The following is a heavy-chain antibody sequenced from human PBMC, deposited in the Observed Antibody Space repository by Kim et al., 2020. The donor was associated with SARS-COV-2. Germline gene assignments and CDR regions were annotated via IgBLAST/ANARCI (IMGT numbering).Heavy chain of an antibody. Sequence: SETLSLTCAVYGGSFSGYYWSWIRQPPGKGLEWIGEINHSGSTNYNPSLKSRVTISVDTSKNQFSLKLSSVTAADTAVYYCARALVPAAMCWFDPWGQGTLVTVSS. J-gene: IGHJ5*02. CDR2: INHSGST. CDR1: GGSFSGYY. V-gene: IGHV4-34*01. D-gene: IGHD2-2*01. CDR3: ARALVPAAMCWFDP.